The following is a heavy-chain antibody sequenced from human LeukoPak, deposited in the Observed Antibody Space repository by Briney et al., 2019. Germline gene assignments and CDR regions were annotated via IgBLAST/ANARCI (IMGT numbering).Heavy chain of an antibody. CDR3: ARAFIAARSLNAFDI. CDR1: GFTFSLYS. V-gene: IGHV3-21*01. CDR2: ISSSSSYI. D-gene: IGHD6-6*01. J-gene: IGHJ3*02. Sequence: GRSLRLSCAASGFTFSLYSMNWVRHAPEKWLECVSSISSSSSYIYYADSVKGRFTISRDNAKNSLYLQMNSLRAEDTAVYYCARAFIAARSLNAFDIWGQGTMVTVSS.